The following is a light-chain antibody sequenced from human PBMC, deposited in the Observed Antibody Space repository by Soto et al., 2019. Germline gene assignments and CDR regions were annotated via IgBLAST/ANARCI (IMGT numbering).Light chain of an antibody. CDR3: QQYNNWPPLN. CDR1: QSVSSN. J-gene: IGKJ4*01. CDR2: GAS. Sequence: EIVMTQSPATLSVSPGERATLSCRASQSVSSNLAWYQQKPGQAPRLLIYGASTRATGIPARFSGSGSGTEFTLTISSLQSEGFAVYYCQQYNNWPPLNFGGGTKVDIK. V-gene: IGKV3-15*01.